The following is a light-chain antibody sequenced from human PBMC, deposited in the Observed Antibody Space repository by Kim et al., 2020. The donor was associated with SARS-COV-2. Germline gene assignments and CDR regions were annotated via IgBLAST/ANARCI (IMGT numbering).Light chain of an antibody. CDR1: SLRTYC. J-gene: IGLJ2*01. CDR3: KSRDSSGNRLV. CDR2: AKN. Sequence: ALGPTVRITCQGDSLRTYCATWYQQKPGQAPVLVISAKNNRPSGIPDRFSGSTSGNTVSLTITGAQAEDEADYYCKSRDSSGNRLVFGGGTKLTVL. V-gene: IGLV3-19*01.